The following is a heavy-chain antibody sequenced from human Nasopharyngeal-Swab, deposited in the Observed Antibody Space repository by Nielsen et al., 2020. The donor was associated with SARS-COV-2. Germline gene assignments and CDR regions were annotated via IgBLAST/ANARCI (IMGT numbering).Heavy chain of an antibody. CDR3: ARDRKGYTYGSDSFDF. J-gene: IGHJ3*01. Sequence: SRTASGFTFGDYAMSWVRQAPGKGLEWVSQISSSASTKKYADSVKGRFTISRDNPKNSLYLQMNSLRGEDTAVYYCARDRKGYTYGSDSFDFWGQGTMVTVSS. D-gene: IGHD5-18*01. CDR1: GFTFGDYA. V-gene: IGHV3-11*04. CDR2: ISSSASTK.